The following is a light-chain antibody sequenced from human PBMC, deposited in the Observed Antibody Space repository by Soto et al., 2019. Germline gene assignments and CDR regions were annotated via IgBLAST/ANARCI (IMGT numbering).Light chain of an antibody. J-gene: IGKJ4*01. CDR2: TVS. Sequence: DIVMTQTPLSLTVTPGEPASISCRSSQSLLDSDDGNTYLDWYLQKPGQSQQLLIYTVSYRASGVQDRFSGSGSGTDFTLKISRVEDEDVGVYYCMQRIEFPLTFGGGTKVDIK. V-gene: IGKV2-40*01. CDR3: MQRIEFPLT. CDR1: QSLLDSDDGNTY.